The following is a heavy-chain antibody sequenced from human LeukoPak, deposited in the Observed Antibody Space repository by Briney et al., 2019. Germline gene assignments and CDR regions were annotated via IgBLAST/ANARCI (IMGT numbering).Heavy chain of an antibody. D-gene: IGHD3-3*01. CDR2: ISSSSSYI. Sequence: GGSLRLSCAASGFTFTSYSMNWVRQAPGKGLEWVSSISSSSSYIYYADSVKGRFAISRDNAKNSLYLQMNSLRAEDMSVYYCARARDYYDFWSGYPTKKGAFDIWGQGTMVTVSS. J-gene: IGHJ3*02. V-gene: IGHV3-21*01. CDR3: ARARDYYDFWSGYPTKKGAFDI. CDR1: GFTFTSYS.